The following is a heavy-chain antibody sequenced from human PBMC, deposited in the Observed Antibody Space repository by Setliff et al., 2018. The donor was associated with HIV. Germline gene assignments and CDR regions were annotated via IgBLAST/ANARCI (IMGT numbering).Heavy chain of an antibody. J-gene: IGHJ1*01. CDR1: GGTFSSYA. D-gene: IGHD1-26*01. CDR3: ARDAGGSYQKYFQH. V-gene: IGHV3-21*04. Sequence: SCKASGGTFSSYAISWVRQAPGQGLEWVSTISTSGADTYDAHSMKGRFTISRDNVKNSLYLQLTGLRAEDTAVYYCARDAGGSYQKYFQHWGQGTLVTVSS. CDR2: ISTSGADT.